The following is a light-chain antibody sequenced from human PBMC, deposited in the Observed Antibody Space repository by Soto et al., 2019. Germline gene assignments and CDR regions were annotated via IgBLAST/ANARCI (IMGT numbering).Light chain of an antibody. CDR2: AVS. V-gene: IGKV1-9*01. J-gene: IGKJ3*01. Sequence: DIQLTQSPSFLSASVGDRVTITCRASQGISSDLAWYQQKPGQAPKLLMYAVSTLQSGVPSRFSGSGSGTEFTLTISSLQPEDFATYYCQQLNSYPLISFGPGTKVDI. CDR3: QQLNSYPLIS. CDR1: QGISSD.